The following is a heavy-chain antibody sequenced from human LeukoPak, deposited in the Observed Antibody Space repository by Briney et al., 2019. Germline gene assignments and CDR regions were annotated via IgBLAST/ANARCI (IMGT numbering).Heavy chain of an antibody. V-gene: IGHV1-2*06. D-gene: IGHD5-24*01. CDR2: INPNSGGT. Sequence: GASVKVSCKASGHTFTGYYMHWVRQAPGQGLEWMGRINPNSGGTNYAQKFQGRVTMTRDTSISTAYMELSRLRSDDTAMYYCARDNESNDGLNYYYYYMDVWGKGTTVTVSS. CDR1: GHTFTGYY. CDR3: ARDNESNDGLNYYYYYMDV. J-gene: IGHJ6*03.